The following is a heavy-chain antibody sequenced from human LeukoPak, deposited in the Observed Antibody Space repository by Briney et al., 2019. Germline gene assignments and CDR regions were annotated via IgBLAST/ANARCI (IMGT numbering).Heavy chain of an antibody. J-gene: IGHJ4*02. Sequence: SETLSLTCTVSGGSISSSSYYWGWIRQPPGKGLEWIGSIYYSGSTCYNPSLKSRVTISVDTSKNQFSLKLSSVTAADTAVYYCARKPRSGYYLDYWGQGTLVTVSS. V-gene: IGHV4-39*07. CDR1: GGSISSSSYY. CDR3: ARKPRSGYYLDY. D-gene: IGHD3-22*01. CDR2: IYYSGST.